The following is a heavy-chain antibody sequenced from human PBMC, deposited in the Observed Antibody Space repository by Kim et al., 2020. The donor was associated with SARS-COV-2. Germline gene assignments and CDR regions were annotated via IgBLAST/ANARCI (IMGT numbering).Heavy chain of an antibody. CDR3: VRGRRDGYNYYDY. J-gene: IGHJ4*02. CDR2: IDYSGST. D-gene: IGHD5-12*01. CDR1: GASISSGGYY. Sequence: SETLYLTCTVSGASISSGGYYWSWIRQYQGKGLEWIAYIDYSGSTDDNPSVKSRLIISLDKSKNQISLKLSSVTAADTAVYYCVRGRRDGYNYYDYWGQGTLVTVSS. V-gene: IGHV4-31*03.